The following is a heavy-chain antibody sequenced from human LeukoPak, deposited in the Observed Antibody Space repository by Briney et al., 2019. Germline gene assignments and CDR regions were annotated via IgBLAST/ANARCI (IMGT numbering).Heavy chain of an antibody. J-gene: IGHJ4*02. V-gene: IGHV1-2*02. CDR3: ASSGSSGWYEGYFDY. CDR1: GYTFTGYY. Sequence: ASVKFSCKASGYTFTGYYMHWVRQAPGQGLEWMGWINPNSGGTNYAQKFQGRVTMTRDTSISTAYMELSRLRSDDTAVYYCASSGSSGWYEGYFDYWGQGTLVTVSS. CDR2: INPNSGGT. D-gene: IGHD6-19*01.